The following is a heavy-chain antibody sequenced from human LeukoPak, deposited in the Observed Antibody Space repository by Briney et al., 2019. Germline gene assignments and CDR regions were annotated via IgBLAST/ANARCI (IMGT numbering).Heavy chain of an antibody. D-gene: IGHD2-2*01. CDR3: ARGRRDIVVVPAAKAGGWFDP. CDR2: INHSGST. V-gene: IGHV4-34*01. CDR1: GGSFSGYY. Sequence: SETLSLTCAVYGGSFSGYYWSWIRQPPGKGLDWIEEINHSGSTNYNPSLKSRVTISVDTSKNQFSLKLSSVTAADTAVYYCARGRRDIVVVPAAKAGGWFDPWGQGTLVTVSS. J-gene: IGHJ5*02.